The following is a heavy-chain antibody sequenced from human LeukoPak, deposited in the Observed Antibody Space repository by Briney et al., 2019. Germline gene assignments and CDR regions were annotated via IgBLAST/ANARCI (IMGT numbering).Heavy chain of an antibody. Sequence: MTSETLSLTCTVSGGSISSNYWSWIRQPPGKGLEWIGYIYDSGTTNYNPSLKSRVTISADTSKNQFSLKLSSVTAADTAVYYCARTLDQSGGFDYWGQGALVTVSS. CDR1: GGSISSNY. V-gene: IGHV4-4*08. CDR2: IYDSGTT. D-gene: IGHD1/OR15-1a*01. CDR3: ARTLDQSGGFDY. J-gene: IGHJ4*02.